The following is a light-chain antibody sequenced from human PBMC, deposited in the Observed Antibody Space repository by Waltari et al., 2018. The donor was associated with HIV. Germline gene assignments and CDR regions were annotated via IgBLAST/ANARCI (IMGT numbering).Light chain of an antibody. J-gene: IGKJ4*01. CDR3: MQALQTPT. CDR2: LGS. V-gene: IGKV2-28*01. Sequence: DIVMTQSQLSLPVTPGEPASISCRSSQSFLHSNGYNYLDWDRQKPGQSPQLLIYLGSNRASGVPDRFSGSGSGTEFTLKISRVEAGDVGVYYCMQALQTPTFGGGTKVEIK. CDR1: QSFLHSNGYNY.